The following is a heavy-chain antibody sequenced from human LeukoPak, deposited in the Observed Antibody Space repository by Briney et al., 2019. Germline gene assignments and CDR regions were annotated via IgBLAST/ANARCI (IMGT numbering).Heavy chain of an antibody. CDR3: AKDFAKYCSGGYDFQH. CDR2: ISGSGGIT. V-gene: IGHV3-23*01. J-gene: IGHJ1*01. D-gene: IGHD2-15*01. Sequence: GGSLRLSCAASGFTFSSCAMNWVRQAPGKGLEWVSGISGSGGITHYADSVRGRFTISRDNSKNTLYLQMNSLRAEDTAVYYCAKDFAKYCSGGYDFQHWGQGTLVTVSS. CDR1: GFTFSSCA.